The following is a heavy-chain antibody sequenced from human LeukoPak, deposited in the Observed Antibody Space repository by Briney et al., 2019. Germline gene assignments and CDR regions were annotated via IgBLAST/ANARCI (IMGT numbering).Heavy chain of an antibody. J-gene: IGHJ3*02. D-gene: IGHD3-3*01. CDR3: ARYYGDAFDI. Sequence: SQTLSLTCAISGDSVSSNSAAWNWIRQSPSRGLEWLGRTYYRSNWYSDYAISMKGRITINPDTSNNQFSLQLNSVTPEDTAVYYCARYYGDAFDIWGQGTMVTVSS. CDR2: TYYRSNWYS. V-gene: IGHV6-1*01. CDR1: GDSVSSNSAA.